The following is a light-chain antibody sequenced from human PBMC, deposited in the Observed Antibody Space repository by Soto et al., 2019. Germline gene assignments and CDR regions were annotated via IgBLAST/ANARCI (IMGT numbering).Light chain of an antibody. V-gene: IGKV3-20*01. J-gene: IGKJ4*01. Sequence: EIVLTQSPGTLSLSPGERASLSCRASQTIGSTYLAWYQQKPGQAPRLLIFGASSRATGIPDRFSCSGSGTDFTLTTATLEPDDSAVYYCQQYGSSPSFGGGTKVEMK. CDR2: GAS. CDR3: QQYGSSPS. CDR1: QTIGSTY.